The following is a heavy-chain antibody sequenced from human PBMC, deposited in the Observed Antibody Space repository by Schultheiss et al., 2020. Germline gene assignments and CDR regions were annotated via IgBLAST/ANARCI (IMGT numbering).Heavy chain of an antibody. J-gene: IGHJ3*02. CDR2: IYHSGST. V-gene: IGHV4-30-2*01. Sequence: SQTLSLTCAVSGGSISSGGYSWSWIRQPPGKGLEWIGYIYHSGSTYYNPSLKSRVTISVDRSKNQFSLKLSSVTAADTAVYFCARTTSDAFDIWGQGTMVTVSS. CDR1: GGSISSGGYS. CDR3: ARTTSDAFDI. D-gene: IGHD4-11*01.